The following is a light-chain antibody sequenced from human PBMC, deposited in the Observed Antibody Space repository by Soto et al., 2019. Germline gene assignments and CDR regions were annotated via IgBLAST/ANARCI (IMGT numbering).Light chain of an antibody. CDR2: DVS. J-gene: IGLJ2*01. CDR3: SSYTSSTHVV. Sequence: QSALTQPASVSGSPGQSITISCTGTSSDVGGYNYVSWYQQHPDKAPKLMIFDVSSRPSRVSNRFSGSKSGSTASLTISGLQAEDEADYYCSSYTSSTHVVFGGGTKLTVL. CDR1: SSDVGGYNY. V-gene: IGLV2-14*03.